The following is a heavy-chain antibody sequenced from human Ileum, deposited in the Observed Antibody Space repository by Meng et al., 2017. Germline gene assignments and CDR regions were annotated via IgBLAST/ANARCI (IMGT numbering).Heavy chain of an antibody. D-gene: IGHD7-27*01. CDR2: AGT. Sequence: QGHLRESGQGLVSPSETLSLICTVSGGSVSTSDYQWGWIRQPPGKGLEWIGYAGTNYNPSLKSRVTISVDTSKRQFSLKLTSVTAADTAVYYCARDHWGSLDYWGQGILVTVSS. J-gene: IGHJ4*02. V-gene: IGHV4-61*08. CDR3: ARDHWGSLDY. CDR1: GGSVSTSDYQ.